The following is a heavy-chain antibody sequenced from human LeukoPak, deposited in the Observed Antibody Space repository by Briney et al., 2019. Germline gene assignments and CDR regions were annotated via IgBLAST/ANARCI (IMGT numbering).Heavy chain of an antibody. CDR2: MNPNSGNT. J-gene: IGHJ4*02. V-gene: IGHV1-8*01. CDR1: GYTFTSYD. CDR3: ARGQGARITIFGVVIRLRLDY. D-gene: IGHD3-3*01. Sequence: ASVKVSCKASGYTFTSYDINWVRQATGQGLEWMGWMNPNSGNTGYAQKFQDRVTMTRNTSISTAYMELSSLRSEDTAVYYCARGQGARITIFGVVIRLRLDYWGQGTLVTVSS.